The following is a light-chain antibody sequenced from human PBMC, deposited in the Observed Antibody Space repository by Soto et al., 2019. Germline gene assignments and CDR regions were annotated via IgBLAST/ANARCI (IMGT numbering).Light chain of an antibody. CDR3: SSYRSSNTLEV. CDR2: GDT. V-gene: IGLV1-40*01. Sequence: QSVLTQPPSVSGAPGQRVTISCTGSSSNIGGGYDVHWYQQLPGTAPKLLIYGDTNRPSGVPDRFSGSKSGTSASLAITGLQAEDEADYYCSSYRSSNTLEVFGTGTKLTVL. J-gene: IGLJ1*01. CDR1: SSNIGGGYD.